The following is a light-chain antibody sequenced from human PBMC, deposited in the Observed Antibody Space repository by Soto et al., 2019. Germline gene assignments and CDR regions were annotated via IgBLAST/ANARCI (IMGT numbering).Light chain of an antibody. J-gene: IGLJ2*01. CDR2: EVS. CDR3: CSYADSSTLV. CDR1: SSDVGSYNL. Sequence: HSALTQPASVSGSPGQSITISCTGISSDVGSYNLVSWYQQHPGKAPKLMIYEVSKWPSGVSNRFSGSKSGNTASLTISGLQAEDEADYYCCSYADSSTLVFGGGTKVTVL. V-gene: IGLV2-23*02.